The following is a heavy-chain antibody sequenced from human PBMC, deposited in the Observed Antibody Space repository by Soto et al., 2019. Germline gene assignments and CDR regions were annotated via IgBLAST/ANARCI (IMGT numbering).Heavy chain of an antibody. CDR3: ARHDGTVTLNWFDP. J-gene: IGHJ5*02. Sequence: SETLSLTCTVSGDSISRSSNYWGWLRQPPGKCLEWIGSIYYGGSTYYNPSLKSRVTISVDTSRNQFSLKLTSVTTADTAVYHCARHDGTVTLNWFDPWGQGSLVTVS. CDR1: GDSISRSSNY. CDR2: IYYGGST. D-gene: IGHD4-17*01. V-gene: IGHV4-39*01.